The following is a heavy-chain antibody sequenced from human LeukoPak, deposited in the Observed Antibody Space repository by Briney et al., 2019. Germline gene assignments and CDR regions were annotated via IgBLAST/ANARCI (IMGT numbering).Heavy chain of an antibody. V-gene: IGHV3-74*01. D-gene: IGHD3-16*01. CDR2: TNSDGSTT. CDR1: GFTFSSYG. Sequence: GGSLRLSCAASGFTFSSYGMHWVRQGPGKGLVWVSRTNSDGSTTNYADSVKGRFTISRDNAKNTLYLQMNSLRAEDTAVYYCVRVDGGYWGQGTLVTVSS. J-gene: IGHJ4*02. CDR3: VRVDGGY.